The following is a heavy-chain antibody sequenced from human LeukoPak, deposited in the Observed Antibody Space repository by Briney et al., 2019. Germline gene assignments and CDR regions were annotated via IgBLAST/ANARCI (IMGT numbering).Heavy chain of an antibody. J-gene: IGHJ4*02. D-gene: IGHD3-10*01. V-gene: IGHV3-48*03. CDR1: GFTFSTYE. Sequence: GGSLRLSCAASGFTFSTYEMNWVRQAPEKGLEWVSHISGRGTIIYYADSVKGRFTISRDNANNSLYLQMNSLRAEDTAVYYCARVGSQLWLGEYTRPGFDYWGQGPLVTVSS. CDR2: ISGRGTII. CDR3: ARVGSQLWLGEYTRPGFDY.